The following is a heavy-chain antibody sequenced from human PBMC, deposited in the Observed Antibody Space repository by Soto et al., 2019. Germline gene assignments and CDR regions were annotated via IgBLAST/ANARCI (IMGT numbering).Heavy chain of an antibody. Sequence: EVQLLESGGGLVQPGGSLRLSCAASGFTFSSYAMSWVRQAPGKGLEWVSAISGSGGSTYYADSVKGRFTISRDNSKNTLYLQMNSLRAEDTAVYYCAKDDTVTRPCGFGAFDIWGQGTMVTVSS. CDR2: ISGSGGST. CDR1: GFTFSSYA. CDR3: AKDDTVTRPCGFGAFDI. D-gene: IGHD4-17*01. J-gene: IGHJ3*02. V-gene: IGHV3-23*01.